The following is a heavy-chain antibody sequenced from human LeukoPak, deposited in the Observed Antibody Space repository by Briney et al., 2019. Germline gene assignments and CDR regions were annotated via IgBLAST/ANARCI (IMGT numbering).Heavy chain of an antibody. J-gene: IGHJ4*02. CDR3: ASSGVRDYFDY. D-gene: IGHD3-10*01. CDR2: IKQDGSEK. V-gene: IGHV3-7*01. Sequence: GGSLRLSCAASGFTFSSYWMSWVRQAPGQGLEWVANIKQDGSEKYYVDSVKGRFTISRDNAKNSLYLQMNSLRAEDTAVYYCASSGVRDYFDYWGQGTLVTVSS. CDR1: GFTFSSYW.